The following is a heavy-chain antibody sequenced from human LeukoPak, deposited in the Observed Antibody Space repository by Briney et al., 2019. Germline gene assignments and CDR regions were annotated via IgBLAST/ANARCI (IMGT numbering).Heavy chain of an antibody. CDR1: GFTFSDYY. Sequence: GGSLRLSCAASGFTFSDYYMSWIRQAPGKGLEWVAYISGSTTYTNYADSVKGRFAISRDNAKNSLFLQMNSLRGEDTAVYYCARARSGSYDYWGQGTLVTVSS. CDR2: ISGSTTYT. D-gene: IGHD1-26*01. J-gene: IGHJ4*02. V-gene: IGHV3-11*05. CDR3: ARARSGSYDY.